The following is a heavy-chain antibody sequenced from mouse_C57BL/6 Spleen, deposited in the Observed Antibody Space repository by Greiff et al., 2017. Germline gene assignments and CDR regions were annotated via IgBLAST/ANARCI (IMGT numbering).Heavy chain of an antibody. D-gene: IGHD1-1*01. CDR3: PSYYGSSLFAY. Sequence: EVKLVESGGGLVQPGGSMKLSCVASGFTFSNYWMTWVRQSPEKGLEWVAQIRLKSDNYATHYAESVKGRFTISRDDSTSSVYLLMNNLRAEDTGIYYCPSYYGSSLFAYWGQGTLVTVSA. CDR1: GFTFSNYW. CDR2: IRLKSDNYAT. V-gene: IGHV6-3*01. J-gene: IGHJ3*01.